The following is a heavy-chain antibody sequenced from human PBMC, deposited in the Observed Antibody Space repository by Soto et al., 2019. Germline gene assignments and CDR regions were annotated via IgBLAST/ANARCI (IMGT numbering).Heavy chain of an antibody. D-gene: IGHD3-3*01. Sequence: SETLSLTCTVSGGSISGYYWSWIRQPPGKGLEWIGYIYYSGSTNYNPSLKSRVTISVDTSKNQFSLKLGSVTAADTAVYYCARDHRKXGPNYDFWSGTNYGMDVWGQGTTVTVSS. CDR2: IYYSGST. CDR3: ARDHRKXGPNYDFWSGTNYGMDV. J-gene: IGHJ6*02. V-gene: IGHV4-59*01. CDR1: GGSISGYY.